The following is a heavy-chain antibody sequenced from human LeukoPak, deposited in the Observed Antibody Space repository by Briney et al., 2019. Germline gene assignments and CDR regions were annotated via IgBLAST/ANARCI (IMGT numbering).Heavy chain of an antibody. CDR3: ARDRGSGSYSDWFDP. V-gene: IGHV1-46*01. CDR2: INPSGGST. CDR1: GYTFTSYY. J-gene: IGHJ5*02. Sequence: ASVKVSCKASGYTFTSYYIHWVRQAPGQGLEWMGIINPSGGSTSYAQKFQGRVTMTRDTSTSTVYMELSSLRSEDTAVYYCARDRGSGSYSDWFDPWGQGTLVTVSS. D-gene: IGHD1-26*01.